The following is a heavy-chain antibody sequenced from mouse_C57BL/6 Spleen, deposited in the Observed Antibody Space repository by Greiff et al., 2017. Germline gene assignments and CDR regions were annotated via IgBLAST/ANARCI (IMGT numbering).Heavy chain of an antibody. CDR2: IWRGGST. V-gene: IGHV2-5*01. Sequence: VKLQQSGPGLVQPSQSLSITCTVSGFSLTSYGVHWVRQSPGKGLEWLGVIWRGGSTDYNAAFMSRLSITKDNSKSQVFFKMNSLQADDTAIYYCAKNLDYGSSYAMDYWGQGTSVTVSS. D-gene: IGHD1-1*01. CDR1: GFSLTSYG. J-gene: IGHJ4*01. CDR3: AKNLDYGSSYAMDY.